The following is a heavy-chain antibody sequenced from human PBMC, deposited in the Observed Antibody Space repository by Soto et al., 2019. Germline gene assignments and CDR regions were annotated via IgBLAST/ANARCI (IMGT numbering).Heavy chain of an antibody. D-gene: IGHD1-1*01. V-gene: IGHV4-34*01. CDR2: MSHSGGT. J-gene: IGHJ3*02. CDR3: ARVERGTATTVVDAFDI. CDR1: GGFVTSGSYY. Sequence: QVQLQQWGAGLLKPSETLSLTCAVYGGFVTSGSYYWSWLRQPPGKGLEWIGEMSHSGGTHFNPSLKRRVTISVNTSKNQFTLKMSSVTAADTALYYCARVERGTATTVVDAFDIWGPGTMVTFSS.